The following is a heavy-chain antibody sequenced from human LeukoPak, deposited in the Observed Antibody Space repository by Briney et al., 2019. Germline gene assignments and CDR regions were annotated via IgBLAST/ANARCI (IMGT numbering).Heavy chain of an antibody. CDR2: ISSSGSYI. D-gene: IGHD1-14*01. V-gene: IGHV3-21*05. CDR3: ARVTGGRYFDY. Sequence: PGGSLRLSCAASGFTFNTSNMNWVRQAPGKGLEWISYISSSGSYIYYADSVKGRFTISRDNAKNSLHLQMNSLRAEDTAVYYCARVTGGRYFDYWGQGTLVTVSS. J-gene: IGHJ4*02. CDR1: GFTFNTSN.